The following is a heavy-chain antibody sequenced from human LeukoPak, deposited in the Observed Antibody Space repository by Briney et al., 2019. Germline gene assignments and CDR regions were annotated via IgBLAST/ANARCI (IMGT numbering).Heavy chain of an antibody. CDR1: GGSISSYY. D-gene: IGHD6-13*01. Sequence: PSETLSLTCTVSGGSISSYYWSWIRQPPGKGLEWIGYIYYSGSTNYNPSLKSRVTVSVDTSKNRFSLKLSSVTAADTAVYYCAREIAAAGTFDYWGQGTLVTVSS. J-gene: IGHJ4*02. CDR3: AREIAAAGTFDY. CDR2: IYYSGST. V-gene: IGHV4-59*12.